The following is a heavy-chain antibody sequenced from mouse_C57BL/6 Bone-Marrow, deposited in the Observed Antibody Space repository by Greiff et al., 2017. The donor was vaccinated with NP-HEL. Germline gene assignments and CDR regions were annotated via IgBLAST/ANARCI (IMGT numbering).Heavy chain of an antibody. J-gene: IGHJ3*01. Sequence: VQLQQSGPGLVQPSQSLSITCTVSGFSLTSSGVHWVRQSPGKGLEWLGVIWSGGSTDYNAAFISRLSISKDNSKSQVFFKMNSLQADDTAIYYCARTYGYDGAWFAYWGQGTLVTVSA. D-gene: IGHD2-2*01. CDR1: GFSLTSSG. CDR2: IWSGGST. CDR3: ARTYGYDGAWFAY. V-gene: IGHV2-2*01.